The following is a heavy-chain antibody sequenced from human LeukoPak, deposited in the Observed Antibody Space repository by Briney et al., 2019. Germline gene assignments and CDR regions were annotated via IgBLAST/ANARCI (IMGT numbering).Heavy chain of an antibody. Sequence: AFIRYDGSDKYYADSVKGRFIISRDNSQNTLYLQMNTLGAEDTAVYYCAKRRLAAAGTGVLDYWGQGTLVTVSS. V-gene: IGHV3-30*02. CDR2: IRYDGSDK. CDR3: AKRRLAAAGTGVLDY. J-gene: IGHJ4*02. D-gene: IGHD6-13*01.